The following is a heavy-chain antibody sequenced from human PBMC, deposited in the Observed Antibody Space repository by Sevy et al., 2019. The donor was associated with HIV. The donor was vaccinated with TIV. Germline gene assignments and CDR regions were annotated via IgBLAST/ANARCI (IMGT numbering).Heavy chain of an antibody. J-gene: IGHJ5*02. Sequence: SETLSLTCTVSGGSISSSSYYWGWIRQPPGKGLEGIGSINYSGRTYYNPSLKSRVTISVDTSKNQFSLKLSSVTAADAAVYYCARGHGYSSSWGVYWFDPWGQGTLVTVSS. V-gene: IGHV4-39*01. CDR2: INYSGRT. CDR1: GGSISSSSYY. CDR3: ARGHGYSSSWGVYWFDP. D-gene: IGHD6-13*01.